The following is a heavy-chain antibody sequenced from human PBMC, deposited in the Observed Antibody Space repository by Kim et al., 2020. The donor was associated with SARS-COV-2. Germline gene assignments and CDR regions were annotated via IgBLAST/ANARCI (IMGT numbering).Heavy chain of an antibody. Sequence: SVKVSCKASGGTFSSYAISWVRQAPGQGLEWMGGIIPIFGTANYAQKFQGRVTITADESTSTAYMELSSLRSEDTAVYYCARGYCSGGSCYLNWFDPWGQGTLVTVSS. CDR1: GGTFSSYA. J-gene: IGHJ5*02. CDR2: IIPIFGTA. V-gene: IGHV1-69*13. D-gene: IGHD2-15*01. CDR3: ARGYCSGGSCYLNWFDP.